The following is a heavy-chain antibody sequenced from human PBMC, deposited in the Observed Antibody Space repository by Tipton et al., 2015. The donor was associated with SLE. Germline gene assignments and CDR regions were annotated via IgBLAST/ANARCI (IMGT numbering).Heavy chain of an antibody. CDR3: ARVIDNRGFYINWFDP. J-gene: IGHJ5*02. Sequence: TLSLTCTVSGYSISSGYYWGWIRQPPGKGLEWIMSTHHSGNTYYSPSLKSRMTISVDTSKNQFSLEMSSVTAGDTAVYFCARVIDNRGFYINWFDPWGPGTLVSVSS. CDR2: THHSGNT. V-gene: IGHV4-38-2*02. D-gene: IGHD2/OR15-2a*01. CDR1: GYSISSGYY.